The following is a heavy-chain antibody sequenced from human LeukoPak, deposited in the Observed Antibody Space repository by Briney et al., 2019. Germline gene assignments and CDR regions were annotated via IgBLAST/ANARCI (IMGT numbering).Heavy chain of an antibody. J-gene: IGHJ4*02. CDR1: VYTSTGYY. CDR2: ISPNSGGR. CDR3: ARGTTVTTPLDY. V-gene: IGHV1-2*02. Sequence: ASVKVSCKASVYTSTGYYIHWVRQAPGQGLEWMGWISPNSGGRNYAQKFQGRVTMTRDTSVSTAHMELSNVRSDDTAVYYCARGTTVTTPLDYWGQGTLVTVSS. D-gene: IGHD4-17*01.